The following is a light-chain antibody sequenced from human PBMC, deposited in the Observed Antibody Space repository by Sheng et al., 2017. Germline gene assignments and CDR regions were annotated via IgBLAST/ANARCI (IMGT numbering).Light chain of an antibody. J-gene: IGKJ2*01. V-gene: IGKV1-39*01. Sequence: DIQMTQSPSTLSASEGDRVSITCRASQSVRNWLAWYQQKPGKAPKLLIYAASQLQSGVPSRFTGSASGTDFALTISSLQPEDFATYYCQQTFSTPYTFGPGTKLEIK. CDR1: QSVRNW. CDR3: QQTFSTPYT. CDR2: AAS.